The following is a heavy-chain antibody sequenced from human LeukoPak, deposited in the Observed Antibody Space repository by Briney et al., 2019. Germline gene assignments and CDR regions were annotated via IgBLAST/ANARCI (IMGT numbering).Heavy chain of an antibody. CDR3: ARGLNDSWTGENY. D-gene: IGHD3-3*01. J-gene: IGHJ4*02. CDR2: INHSGST. CDR1: GGSFSGYY. V-gene: IGHV4-34*01. Sequence: SETLSLTCAVYGGSFSGYYWSWIRQPPGKGLEWIGEINHSGSTNYNPSLKSRVTISLDTSKSRFSLKVRYVTAADTAVYYCARGLNDSWTGENYWGQGTLVTVSS.